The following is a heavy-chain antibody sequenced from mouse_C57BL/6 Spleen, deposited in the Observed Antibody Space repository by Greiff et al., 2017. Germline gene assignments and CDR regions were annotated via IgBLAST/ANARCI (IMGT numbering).Heavy chain of an antibody. CDR2: IYPRSGNT. J-gene: IGHJ4*01. D-gene: IGHD2-12*01. CDR1: GYTFTSYG. CDR3: AREDDGRGYAMDY. V-gene: IGHV1-81*01. Sequence: QVQLQQSGAELARPGASVKLSCKASGYTFTSYGISWVKQRTGQGLEWIGEIYPRSGNTYYNEKFKGKATLTADKSSSTAYMELRSLTSEDSAVYFCAREDDGRGYAMDYWGQGTSVTVSS.